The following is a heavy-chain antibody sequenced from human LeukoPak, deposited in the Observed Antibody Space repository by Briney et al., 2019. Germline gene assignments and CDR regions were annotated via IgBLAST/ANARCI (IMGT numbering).Heavy chain of an antibody. Sequence: LKICSDACGYSSTYYWISFVRQLPRRLLYWLGRIDPSGTNYNYSPYFQGTVTVSADKYISTPYLQSSSLTDSNTAKYACVRTMVYLQFAFDIWGQGTMVTVSS. CDR1: GYSSTYYW. D-gene: IGHD2-8*01. CDR3: VRTMVYLQFAFDI. J-gene: IGHJ3*02. CDR2: IDPSGTNY. V-gene: IGHV5-10-1*01.